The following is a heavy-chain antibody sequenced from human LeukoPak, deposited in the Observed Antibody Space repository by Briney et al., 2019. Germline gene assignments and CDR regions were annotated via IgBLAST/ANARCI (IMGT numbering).Heavy chain of an antibody. Sequence: SVKVSCKASGGTFSSYAISWVRQAPGQGLEWMGGIIPIFGTANYAQKFQGRVTITADESTSTAYMELSSLRSEDTAVFYCARDNQQNLLGYWGQGTLVTVSS. CDR1: GGTFSSYA. CDR3: ARDNQQNLLGY. CDR2: IIPIFGTA. J-gene: IGHJ4*02. V-gene: IGHV1-69*13. D-gene: IGHD2-15*01.